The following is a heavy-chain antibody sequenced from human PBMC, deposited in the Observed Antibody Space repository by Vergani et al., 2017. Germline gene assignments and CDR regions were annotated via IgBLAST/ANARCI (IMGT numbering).Heavy chain of an antibody. CDR3: ARHVGGVWLLWFGEFYDAFDI. J-gene: IGHJ3*02. V-gene: IGHV5-51*01. D-gene: IGHD3-10*01. Sequence: VQLVQSGAEVKKPGSSVKVSCKASGYSFTSYWIGWVRQMPGKGLEWMGIIYPGDSDTRYSPSFQGQVTISADKSISTAYLQWGSLKASDTAMYYCARHVGGVWLLWFGEFYDAFDIWGQGTMVTVSS. CDR1: GYSFTSYW. CDR2: IYPGDSDT.